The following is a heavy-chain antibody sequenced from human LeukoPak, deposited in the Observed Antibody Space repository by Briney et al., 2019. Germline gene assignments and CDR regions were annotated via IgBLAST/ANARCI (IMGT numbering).Heavy chain of an antibody. J-gene: IGHJ4*02. Sequence: GGSLRLSCAASGFTFSSYAMHWVRQAPGKGLEWVAVISYDGSNKYYADSVKGRFTISRDNSKNTLYLQMNSLRAEDTAVYYCAVDYDYVWGNLGYWGQGTLVTVSS. CDR3: AVDYDYVWGNLGY. CDR2: ISYDGSNK. D-gene: IGHD3-16*01. CDR1: GFTFSSYA. V-gene: IGHV3-30-3*01.